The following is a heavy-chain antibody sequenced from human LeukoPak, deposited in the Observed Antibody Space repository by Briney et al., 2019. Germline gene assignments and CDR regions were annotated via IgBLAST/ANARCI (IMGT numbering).Heavy chain of an antibody. CDR3: ATLGPYCSSTSCYGNYYYYMDV. J-gene: IGHJ6*03. Sequence: SVKVSCKASGGTFSSYAVSWVRQAPGQGLEWMGGIIPIYGTANYAQKFQGRVTITTDESTSTAYMELSSLRSEDTAVYYCATLGPYCSSTSCYGNYYYYMDVWGKGTTVTVSS. V-gene: IGHV1-69*05. CDR1: GGTFSSYA. CDR2: IIPIYGTA. D-gene: IGHD2-2*01.